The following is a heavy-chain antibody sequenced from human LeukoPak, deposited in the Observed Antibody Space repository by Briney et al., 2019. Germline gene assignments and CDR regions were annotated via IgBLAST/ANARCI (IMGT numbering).Heavy chain of an antibody. J-gene: IGHJ4*02. Sequence: PGGSLRLSCTASGFTFSKYWMLWVRQAPGKGLESVSRINTGGTVTTYADSVKGRFTVSRDNADNTMFLRMNSVRDEDTAVYYCATKQWLAPPPDSWGQGTPVTVSS. CDR1: GFTFSKYW. CDR2: INTGGTVT. CDR3: ATKQWLAPPPDS. V-gene: IGHV3-74*01. D-gene: IGHD6-19*01.